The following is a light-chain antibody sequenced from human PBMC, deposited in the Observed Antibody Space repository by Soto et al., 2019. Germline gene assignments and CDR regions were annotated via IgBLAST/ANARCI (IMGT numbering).Light chain of an antibody. CDR3: SAYTSSSTWV. CDR1: SGDIGTYDY. CDR2: EVS. Sequence: QSALTQPASVSASPGQSITISCSGSSGDIGTYDYVSWYQQYPGKAPKLMIYEVSNRPSEISKRFSGSKSGNTAFLTISGLQTDDEADYYCSAYTSSSTWVFGGGTKVTVL. J-gene: IGLJ2*01. V-gene: IGLV2-14*01.